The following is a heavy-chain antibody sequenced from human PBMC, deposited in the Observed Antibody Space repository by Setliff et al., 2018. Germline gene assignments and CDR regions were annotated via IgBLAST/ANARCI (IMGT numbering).Heavy chain of an antibody. V-gene: IGHV4-34*01. CDR2: LSFAGDA. D-gene: IGHD3-16*01. J-gene: IGHJ4*02. CDR3: ARDPGFRSGTWALDN. Sequence: SETLSLTCAVYGDSFSDYYWSWLRQPPGKGLEWVGSLSFAGDAYYNPSLKSRVTMSLDTSKNQFSLRVKSVTAADTALYSCARDPGFRSGTWALDNWGQGTLVTVSS. CDR1: GDSFSDYY.